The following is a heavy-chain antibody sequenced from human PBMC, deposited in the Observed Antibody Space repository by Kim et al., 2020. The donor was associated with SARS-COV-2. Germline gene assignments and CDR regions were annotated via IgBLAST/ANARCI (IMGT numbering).Heavy chain of an antibody. Sequence: SETLSLTCTVSGGSISSGGYYWSWIRQHPGKGLEWIGYIYYSGSTYYNPSLKSRVTISVDTSKNQFSLKLSSVTAADTAVYYCARDPIYSSGQVRPGWYFDLWGRGTLVTVSS. J-gene: IGHJ2*01. CDR3: ARDPIYSSGQVRPGWYFDL. CDR1: GGSISSGGYY. D-gene: IGHD6-19*01. CDR2: IYYSGST. V-gene: IGHV4-31*03.